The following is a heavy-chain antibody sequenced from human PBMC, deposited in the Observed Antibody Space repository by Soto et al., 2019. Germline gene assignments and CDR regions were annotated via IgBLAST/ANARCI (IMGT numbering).Heavy chain of an antibody. CDR2: ISLYSDST. V-gene: IGHV1-18*01. CDR1: GYTFSNYG. D-gene: IGHD2-2*01. J-gene: IGHJ5*02. CDR3: ARVVPGAEAWFGP. Sequence: ASVKVSCKTSGYTFSNYGITWVRQAPGQPLEWLGWISLYSDSTNYAQKFQGRVSMTTDTSTTTAYMELRSLRSDDTAVYYCARVVPGAEAWFGPWGQGTLVTVSS.